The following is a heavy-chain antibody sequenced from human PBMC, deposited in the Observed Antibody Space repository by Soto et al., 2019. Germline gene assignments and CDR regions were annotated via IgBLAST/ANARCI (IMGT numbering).Heavy chain of an antibody. CDR1: GFTFSSYW. J-gene: IGHJ5*02. CDR2: INGDGGST. D-gene: IGHD2-21*01. Sequence: GGSLRLSCAASGFTFSSYWMHWVRQAPGKGLVWVSRINGDGGSTSYADSVKGRFTISRDNAKNTLYLQMNSLRAEDTAVYYCATDLPPWPKSRYSSCIWFDTWGQGTLVTVSS. CDR3: ATDLPPWPKSRYSSCIWFDT. V-gene: IGHV3-74*01.